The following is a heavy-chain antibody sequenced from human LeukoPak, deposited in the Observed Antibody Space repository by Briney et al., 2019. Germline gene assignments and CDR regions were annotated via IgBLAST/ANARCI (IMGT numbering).Heavy chain of an antibody. J-gene: IGHJ4*02. V-gene: IGHV3-66*01. CDR1: GFTVSSNY. CDR2: IYSGGTT. Sequence: GGSLRLSCAASGFTVSSNYMSWVRQAPGKGLEWVSVIYSGGTTYYADSVKGRFTISRDNSKNTLHLQMNSLRAEDTAVYYCAKVGTYYDFWSGYSYFDYWGQGTLVTVSS. CDR3: AKVGTYYDFWSGYSYFDY. D-gene: IGHD3-3*01.